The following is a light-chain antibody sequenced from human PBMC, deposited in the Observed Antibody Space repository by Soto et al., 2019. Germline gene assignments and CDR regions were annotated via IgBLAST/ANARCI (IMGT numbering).Light chain of an antibody. CDR3: QTYNNWPL. Sequence: EIVMTQSPGTLSVSPGERATLSCRASQSVSINLAWYQQKPGQAPRLLIYGASTRATGIPARFSGNGSGTEFTLPNSSLQSENGAIYYCQTYNNWPLFGQGTRLEIK. V-gene: IGKV3-15*01. J-gene: IGKJ5*01. CDR2: GAS. CDR1: QSVSIN.